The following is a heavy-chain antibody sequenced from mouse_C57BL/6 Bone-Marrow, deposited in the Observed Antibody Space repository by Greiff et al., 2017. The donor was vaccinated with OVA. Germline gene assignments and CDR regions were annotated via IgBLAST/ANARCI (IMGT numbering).Heavy chain of an antibody. CDR1: GYSFTGYY. V-gene: IGHV1-42*01. D-gene: IGHD2-2*01. CDR3: ARGLWVTQYYYAMDY. J-gene: IGHJ4*01. Sequence: VQLQQSGPELVKPGASVKISCKASGYSFTGYYMNWVKQSPEKSLEWIGEINPSTGGTTYNQKFKAKATLTVDKSSSTAYMQLKSLTSEDSAVYYCARGLWVTQYYYAMDYWGQGTSVTVSS. CDR2: INPSTGGT.